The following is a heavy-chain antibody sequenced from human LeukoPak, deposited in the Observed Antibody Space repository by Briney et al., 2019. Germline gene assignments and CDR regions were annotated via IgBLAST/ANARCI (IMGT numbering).Heavy chain of an antibody. CDR1: GCTFSCYA. V-gene: IGHV3-23*01. CDR3: STTVGYLKD. D-gene: IGHD1-1*01. Sequence: PGGSLRLSCAASGCTFSCYAMSWVRQAPGKGLEWVSAISGSGGSTYYADSVRGRFTISRDNSKNTLYLQMNSLRAEDTAVYYCSTTVGYLKDWGQGTLVTVSS. J-gene: IGHJ4*02. CDR2: ISGSGGST.